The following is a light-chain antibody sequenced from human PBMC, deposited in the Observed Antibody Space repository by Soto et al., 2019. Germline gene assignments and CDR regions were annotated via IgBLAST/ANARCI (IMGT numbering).Light chain of an antibody. Sequence: QSALTQPRSVSGSPGQSVTISCTGTSSDVGGYNYVSWYQEHPGRAPKLMIYEVTNRPSGVSNRFSGSKSGNTASLTISGLQAEDEADYYCTSYTTGSTLEVFGTGTKVTVL. J-gene: IGLJ1*01. V-gene: IGLV2-14*01. CDR1: SSDVGGYNY. CDR2: EVT. CDR3: TSYTTGSTLEV.